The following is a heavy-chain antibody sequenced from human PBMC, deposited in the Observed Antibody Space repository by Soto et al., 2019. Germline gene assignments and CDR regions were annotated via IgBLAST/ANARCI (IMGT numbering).Heavy chain of an antibody. CDR2: IYHSGST. J-gene: IGHJ5*02. CDR3: VRDGGTGMVLDP. Sequence: QVQLQESGPGLVRPSQTLSLTCTVSGGSISTNGYYWNWIRQHPQKGLEWIGYIYHSGSTYYNPSLRSRVTISLDKSENRFSLNLASVTAADTAMYYCVRDGGTGMVLDPWGQGTLVTVSS. CDR1: GGSISTNGYY. V-gene: IGHV4-31*02. D-gene: IGHD5-18*01.